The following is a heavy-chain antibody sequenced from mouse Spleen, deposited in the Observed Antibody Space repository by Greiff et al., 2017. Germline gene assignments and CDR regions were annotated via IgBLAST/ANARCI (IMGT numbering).Heavy chain of an antibody. D-gene: IGHD3-2*02. Sequence: VQLQQSGAELVKPGASVKISCKASGFAFSSYWMNWVKQRPGKGLEWIGQIYPGDGDTNYNGKFKGKATLTADKSSSTAYMQLSSLTSEDSAVYFCARRDSSGYVGFAYWGQGTLVTVSA. J-gene: IGHJ3*01. CDR3: ARRDSSGYVGFAY. CDR1: GFAFSSYW. V-gene: IGHV1-80*01. CDR2: IYPGDGDT.